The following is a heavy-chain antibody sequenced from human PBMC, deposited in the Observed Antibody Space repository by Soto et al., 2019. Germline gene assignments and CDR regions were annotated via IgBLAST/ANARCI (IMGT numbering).Heavy chain of an antibody. CDR3: AKSGGDIVVVVAATIEASFDY. V-gene: IGHV3-30*18. CDR2: ISYDGSNK. D-gene: IGHD2-15*01. CDR1: GFTFSSYG. J-gene: IGHJ4*02. Sequence: QVQLVESGGGVVQPGRSLRLSCAAPGFTFSSYGMHWVRQAPGKGLEWVAVISYDGSNKYYADSVKGRFTISRDNSKNTLYLQMNSLRAEDTAVYYCAKSGGDIVVVVAATIEASFDYWGQGTLVTVSS.